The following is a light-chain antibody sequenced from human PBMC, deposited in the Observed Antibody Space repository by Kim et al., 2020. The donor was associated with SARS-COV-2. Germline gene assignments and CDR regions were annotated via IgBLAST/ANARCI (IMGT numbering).Light chain of an antibody. J-gene: IGKJ5*01. CDR3: LQHNTYPIT. CDR1: QDIIND. Sequence: AYVGDRVTITCRASQDIINDLGWYQQNPGRAPKRLIYGASSLQSGVPSRFSGSGSGTEFTLTISSLQPEDFATYFCLQHNTYPITFGQGTRLEIK. CDR2: GAS. V-gene: IGKV1-17*01.